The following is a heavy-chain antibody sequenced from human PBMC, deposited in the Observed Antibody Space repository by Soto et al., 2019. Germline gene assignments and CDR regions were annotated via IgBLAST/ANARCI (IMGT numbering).Heavy chain of an antibody. J-gene: IGHJ4*02. D-gene: IGHD3-10*01. CDR1: GGSISSGGYY. Sequence: SETLSLTCTVSGGSISSGGYYWSWIRQHPGKGLEWIGYIYYSGSTYYNPSLKSRVTISVDTSKNQFSLKLSSVTAADTAVYYCATTWFGELSLFDYWGQGTLVTVSS. CDR3: ATTWFGELSLFDY. CDR2: IYYSGST. V-gene: IGHV4-31*03.